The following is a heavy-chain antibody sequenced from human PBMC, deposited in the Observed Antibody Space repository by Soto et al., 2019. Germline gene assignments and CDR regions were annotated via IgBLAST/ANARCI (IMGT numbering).Heavy chain of an antibody. V-gene: IGHV3-23*01. CDR3: AKDKHIVVVVAATLAAFDI. Sequence: GALKLACAASGFTFNSFAMCWVRQAPGKGLEWVSGIRGSGGSTYYSDSVKGRFTISRDNSKNTLYLQMNSLRAEDTAVYYCAKDKHIVVVVAATLAAFDIWGQGTMVTVSS. CDR1: GFTFNSFA. D-gene: IGHD2-15*01. J-gene: IGHJ3*02. CDR2: IRGSGGST.